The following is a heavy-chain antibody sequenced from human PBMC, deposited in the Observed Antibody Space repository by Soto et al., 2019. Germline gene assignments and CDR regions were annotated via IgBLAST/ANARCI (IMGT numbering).Heavy chain of an antibody. CDR3: ASQYYDFWSGYYYFDY. D-gene: IGHD3-3*01. CDR1: GGSISSSSYY. V-gene: IGHV4-39*01. CDR2: IYYSGST. J-gene: IGHJ4*02. Sequence: SETLSLTCTVSGGSISSSSYYWGWIRQPPGKGLEWIGSIYYSGSTYYNPSLKSRVTISVDTSKNQFSLKLSSVTAADTAVYYCASQYYDFWSGYYYFDYWGQGTLVTVSS.